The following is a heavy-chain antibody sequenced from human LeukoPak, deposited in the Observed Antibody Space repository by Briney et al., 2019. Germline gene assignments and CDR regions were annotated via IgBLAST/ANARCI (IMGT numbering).Heavy chain of an antibody. D-gene: IGHD1-1*01. V-gene: IGHV4-39*07. CDR2: IYYSGST. CDR3: VRTNPWNLTYYFDY. Sequence: PSETLSLTCTVSGGSTSSSSYYWGWIRQPPGKGLEWIGSIYYSGSTYYNPSLKSRVTISVDTSKNQFSLRLTSVTAADTAVYYCVRTNPWNLTYYFDYWGQGTLVTVSS. J-gene: IGHJ4*02. CDR1: GGSTSSSSYY.